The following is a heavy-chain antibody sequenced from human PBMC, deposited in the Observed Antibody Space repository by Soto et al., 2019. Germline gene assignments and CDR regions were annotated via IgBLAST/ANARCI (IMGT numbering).Heavy chain of an antibody. D-gene: IGHD2-2*02. CDR1: GGTFSHYA. CDR3: TRARGYCSGTGCYSGF. J-gene: IGHJ4*02. CDR2: IVPVTGTT. V-gene: IGHV1-69*06. Sequence: QVQLVQSGAEVKKPGSSVKVSCKSSGGTFSHYAITWVRQAPGQGLEWMGGIVPVTGTTDYAEKFRGRVTITADKITSTAYMELTSPQHHDTAVYYCTRARGYCSGTGCYSGFWGQGTLVTVSS.